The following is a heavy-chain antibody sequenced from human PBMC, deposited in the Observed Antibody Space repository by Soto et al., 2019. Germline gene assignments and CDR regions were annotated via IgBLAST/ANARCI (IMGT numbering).Heavy chain of an antibody. CDR2: ISHDGINK. CDR3: ARDMYSSDYFVTWFEP. D-gene: IGHD6-19*01. CDR1: GFSFSSYA. Sequence: QVRLVESGGGVVQPGRSLRLSCTASGFSFSSYAMYWFRQPPGKGMEWVAVISHDGINKHYADSVKGRVTVSRDNSNHPLDLQLNSLRGEDKAMYYCARDMYSSDYFVTWFEPWGQGTLVTVS. V-gene: IGHV3-30-3*01. J-gene: IGHJ5*02.